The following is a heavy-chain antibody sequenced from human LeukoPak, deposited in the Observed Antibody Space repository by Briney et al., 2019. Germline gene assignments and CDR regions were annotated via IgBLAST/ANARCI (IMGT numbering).Heavy chain of an antibody. Sequence: KPSETLSLTCTVSGDSMRSGSFYWNWMRQPPGKGLEWIGRIYSTGASNYNPSLKGRVTMSADTSRNQFSLKLNSVTAADTAVYYCARELTYSNYGLYLDWGQGALVIVSS. J-gene: IGHJ4*02. CDR3: ARELTYSNYGLYLD. CDR1: GDSMRSGSFY. V-gene: IGHV4-61*02. CDR2: IYSTGAS. D-gene: IGHD4-11*01.